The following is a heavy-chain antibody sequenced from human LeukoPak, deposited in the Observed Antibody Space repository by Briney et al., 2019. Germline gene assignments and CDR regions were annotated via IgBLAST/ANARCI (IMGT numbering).Heavy chain of an antibody. CDR3: ARDYIVETGVVAFDI. Sequence: SETLFLTCTVSGGSISTYYWNWIRQPAGKGLEWIGHIYNSGNTNYNPSLKGRGTISVDRSRNMFSLKLSSVTAADTAVYYCARDYIVETGVVAFDIWGQGTMVTVSS. CDR1: GGSISTYY. V-gene: IGHV4-4*07. J-gene: IGHJ3*02. CDR2: IYNSGNT. D-gene: IGHD5-12*01.